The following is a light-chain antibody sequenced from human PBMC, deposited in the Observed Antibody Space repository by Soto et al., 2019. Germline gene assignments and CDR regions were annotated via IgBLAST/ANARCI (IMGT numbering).Light chain of an antibody. CDR3: SSYTSSSTYV. CDR1: SSDVGGYNY. J-gene: IGLJ1*01. V-gene: IGLV2-14*01. Sequence: QSALTQPASVSGSSGQSITISCTGTSSDVGGYNYVAWYQQHLGKAPKLLISEVTDRPSGVSNRFSGSKSGNTASLTISGLQADDEADYYCSSYTSSSTYVFGPGTKVTV. CDR2: EVT.